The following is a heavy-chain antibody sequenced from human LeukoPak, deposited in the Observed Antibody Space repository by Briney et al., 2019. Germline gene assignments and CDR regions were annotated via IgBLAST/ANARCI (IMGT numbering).Heavy chain of an antibody. D-gene: IGHD2-15*01. Sequence: GGSLRLSCAASGFTFSSYSMNWVRQAPGKGLGWVSTISSSSSYIYYADSVKGRFTISRDNAKNSLYLQMNSLRAENTVMYYCARSSGYICAFEFVVVHTFDYWGQGTLVTVSS. V-gene: IGHV3-21*01. J-gene: IGHJ4*02. CDR1: GFTFSSYS. CDR3: ARSSGYICAFEFVVVHTFDY. CDR2: ISSSSSYI.